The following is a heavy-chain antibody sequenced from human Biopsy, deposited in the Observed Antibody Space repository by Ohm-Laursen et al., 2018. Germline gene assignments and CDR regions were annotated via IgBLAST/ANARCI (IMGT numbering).Heavy chain of an antibody. CDR1: GFNFSAYG. J-gene: IGHJ4*02. Sequence: SLRPSCAASGFNFSAYGMHWVRQAPDKGLEWVALTWDAGSHQYYADSVKGRFTISRDNSKNSLYLHINTLRVEDTAVYYCVTDRLDDITKVRGIMTDWGQGTLVIVSS. V-gene: IGHV3-33*01. D-gene: IGHD3-10*01. CDR3: VTDRLDDITKVRGIMTD. CDR2: TWDAGSHQ.